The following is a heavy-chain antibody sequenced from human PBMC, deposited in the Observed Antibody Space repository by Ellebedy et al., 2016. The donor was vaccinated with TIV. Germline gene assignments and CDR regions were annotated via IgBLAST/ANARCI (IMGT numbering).Heavy chain of an antibody. V-gene: IGHV1-18*04. CDR2: ISTHNNDA. J-gene: IGHJ4*02. CDR1: GYTFTTYG. CDR3: AREFGLPDY. D-gene: IGHD3-10*01. Sequence: AASVKVSCKASGYTFTTYGVSWVRQAPGQGLEWTGWISTHNNDAKYSQRFQGRVTLTTDTSTNTAYMELRSLRSDDTALYYCAREFGLPDYWGQGTLVTVSS.